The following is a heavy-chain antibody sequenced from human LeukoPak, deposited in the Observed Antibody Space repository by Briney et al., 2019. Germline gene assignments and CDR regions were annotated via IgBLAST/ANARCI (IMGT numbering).Heavy chain of an antibody. CDR2: INSDGSST. D-gene: IGHD6-6*01. Sequence: PGGSLRLSCAASGVTFSSYWMHWVRQAPGKGLVWVSRINSDGSSTSYADSVKGRFTISRDNAKNTLYLQMNSLRAEDTAVYYCARGWGYSSSSGSPSMFDPWGQGTLVTVSS. J-gene: IGHJ5*02. CDR3: ARGWGYSSSSGSPSMFDP. V-gene: IGHV3-74*01. CDR1: GVTFSSYW.